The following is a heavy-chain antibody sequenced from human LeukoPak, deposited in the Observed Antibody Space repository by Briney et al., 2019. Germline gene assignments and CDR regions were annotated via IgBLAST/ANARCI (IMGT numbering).Heavy chain of an antibody. J-gene: IGHJ4*02. CDR2: IYYSGST. Sequence: SQTLSLTCTVSGGSISSGGYYWSWIRQHPGKGLEWIGYIYYSGSTYYNPSLKSRVTISVDTSKNQFSLKLSSVTAADTAVYYCARGVDIVVVPAAGWIDYWGQGTLVTVSS. V-gene: IGHV4-31*03. D-gene: IGHD2-2*03. CDR3: ARGVDIVVVPAAGWIDY. CDR1: GGSISSGGYY.